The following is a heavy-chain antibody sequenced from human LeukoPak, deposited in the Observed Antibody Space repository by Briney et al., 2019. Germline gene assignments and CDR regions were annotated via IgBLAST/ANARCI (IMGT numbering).Heavy chain of an antibody. CDR2: IYYSGNT. V-gene: IGHV4-39*01. J-gene: IGHJ4*02. Sequence: SETLSLTCIVSGGSISSSSDYWGWIRQPPGKGLEWIGSIYYSGNTYYNPSLKSRVTISLDTSKNQFSLKLSSVTAADTAVYYCARQSVRAIAIAARPGNYFDYWGQGTLVTVSS. CDR1: GGSISSSSDY. CDR3: ARQSVRAIAIAARPGNYFDY. D-gene: IGHD6-6*01.